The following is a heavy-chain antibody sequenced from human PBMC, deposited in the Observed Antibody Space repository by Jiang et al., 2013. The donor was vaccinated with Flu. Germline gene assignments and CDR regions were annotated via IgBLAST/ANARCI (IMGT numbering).Heavy chain of an antibody. V-gene: IGHV3-13*01. CDR1: GFTFSSYD. CDR3: ARVRWDPMMKDYYGMDV. J-gene: IGHJ6*02. D-gene: IGHD3-22*01. CDR2: IGADGYT. Sequence: ASGFTFSSYDMHWVRQATGKGLEWVAAIGADGYTYYPGSVKGRFTISRENAKNSLYLHMNSLRAGDTAVYYCARVRWDPMMKDYYGMDVWGQGTTVTVSS.